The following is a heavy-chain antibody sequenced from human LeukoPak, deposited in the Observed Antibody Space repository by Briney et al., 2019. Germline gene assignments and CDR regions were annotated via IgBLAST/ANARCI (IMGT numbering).Heavy chain of an antibody. Sequence: GGSLRLSCAASGFTLRIYAVSWGRQAPGKGREWGSAISGSGGSTNYADSVKGRFTISRDDSKNTLYLQMHSLRDEDTAVYYCAGPTYYYDSTGSLNWGQGILITVSS. V-gene: IGHV3-23*01. CDR3: AGPTYYYDSTGSLN. CDR2: ISGSGGST. CDR1: GFTLRIYA. J-gene: IGHJ4*02. D-gene: IGHD3-22*01.